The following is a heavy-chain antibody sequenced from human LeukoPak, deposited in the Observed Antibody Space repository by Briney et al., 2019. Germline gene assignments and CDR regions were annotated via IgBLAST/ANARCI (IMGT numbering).Heavy chain of an antibody. D-gene: IGHD2-2*01. V-gene: IGHV3-74*01. CDR1: GFTFSSYW. J-gene: IGHJ6*03. CDR2: INSDGSST. CDR3: ARGLVVPAAMGDNYYYMDV. Sequence: QTGGSLRLSCAASGFTFSSYWMHWVRQAPGKGLVWVSRINSDGSSTSYADSVKGRFTISRDNAKNTLYLQMNSLRAEDTAVYYCARGLVVPAAMGDNYYYMDVWGKGTTVTVSS.